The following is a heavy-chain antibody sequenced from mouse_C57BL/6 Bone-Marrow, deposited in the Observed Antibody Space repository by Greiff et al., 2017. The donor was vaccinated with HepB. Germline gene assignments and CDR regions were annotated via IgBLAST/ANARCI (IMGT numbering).Heavy chain of an antibody. CDR1: GFTFSSYA. V-gene: IGHV5-9-1*02. Sequence: DVMLVESGEGLVKPGGSLKLSCAASGFTFSSYAMSWVRQTPEKRLEWVAYISSGGDYIYYAHTVKGRFTISRDNARNTLYLQMSSLKSEDTAMYYCTRDYRGYDAMDYWGQGTSVTVSS. CDR2: ISSGGDYI. D-gene: IGHD2-4*01. CDR3: TRDYRGYDAMDY. J-gene: IGHJ4*01.